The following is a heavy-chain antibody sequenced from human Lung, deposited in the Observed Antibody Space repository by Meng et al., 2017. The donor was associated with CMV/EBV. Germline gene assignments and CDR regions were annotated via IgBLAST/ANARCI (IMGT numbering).Heavy chain of an antibody. D-gene: IGHD3-3*01. CDR3: ARDPGPSSWSGYYPGGMDV. CDR2: ISSSGSTI. V-gene: IGHV3-11*01. CDR1: GFTSSDYY. J-gene: IGHJ6*02. Sequence: GGSLRPXCAASGFTSSDYYMSWTRQAPGKGREWVSYISSSGSTIYYAVSVKGRFTIARDNAKNSLYLQMNSLRAEDMAVYYCARDPGPSSWSGYYPGGMDVWXQGTXVTVSS.